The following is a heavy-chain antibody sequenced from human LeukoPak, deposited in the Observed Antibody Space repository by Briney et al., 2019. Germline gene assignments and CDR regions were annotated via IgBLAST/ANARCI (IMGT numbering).Heavy chain of an antibody. Sequence: PSETLSLTCTVSGGSISSSSYYWGWIRQPPGKGLEWIGSIYHSGSTYYNPSLNSRVTISVDTSKNQFSLKLRSVTAADTAVYYCARSLVVPAHYYYYYYMDVRGKGTTVTVSS. V-gene: IGHV4-39*01. D-gene: IGHD2-2*01. J-gene: IGHJ6*03. CDR2: IYHSGST. CDR3: ARSLVVPAHYYYYYYMDV. CDR1: GGSISSSSYY.